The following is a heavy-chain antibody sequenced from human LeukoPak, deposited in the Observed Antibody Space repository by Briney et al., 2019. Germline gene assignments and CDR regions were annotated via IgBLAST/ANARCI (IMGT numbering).Heavy chain of an antibody. V-gene: IGHV4-4*07. CDR1: GGSISSYY. J-gene: IGHJ3*02. CDR2: IYTSGST. D-gene: IGHD2-2*01. CDR3: ARRCSSTSCYRAFDI. Sequence: SETLSLTCTVSGGSISSYYWSWIRQPAGKGLEWIGRIYTSGSTNYNPSLKSRVTMSVDTSKNQFSLELSSVTAADTAVYYCARRCSSTSCYRAFDIWGQGTMVTVSS.